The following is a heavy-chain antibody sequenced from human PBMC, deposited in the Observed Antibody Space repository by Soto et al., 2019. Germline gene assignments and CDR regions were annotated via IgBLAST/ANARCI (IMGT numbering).Heavy chain of an antibody. Sequence: QVQLQESGPGLVKPSQTLSLTCTVSGGSISSGDYYWSWIRQPPGKGLEWIGYIYYSGSTYYNPSLKSRVTISVDTSKNQSSLKLSSVTAADTAVYYCARGKGDWTDAFDIWGQGTMVTVSS. CDR3: ARGKGDWTDAFDI. D-gene: IGHD2-21*02. J-gene: IGHJ3*02. CDR1: GGSISSGDYY. V-gene: IGHV4-30-4*01. CDR2: IYYSGST.